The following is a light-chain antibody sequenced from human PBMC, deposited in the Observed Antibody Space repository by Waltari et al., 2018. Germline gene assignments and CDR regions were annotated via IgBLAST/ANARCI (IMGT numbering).Light chain of an antibody. V-gene: IGLV3-10*01. CDR1: ALSKKY. J-gene: IGLJ3*02. Sequence: SYELTQPPSVSVSPGQTARITCSGDALSKKYAYWYQQKSGQAPVLVIYEDLKRPTGIPERFSGSSSGTTATLTISGAHVDDEADYYCYSTDFSGHDRVFGGGTKLTIL. CDR2: EDL. CDR3: YSTDFSGHDRV.